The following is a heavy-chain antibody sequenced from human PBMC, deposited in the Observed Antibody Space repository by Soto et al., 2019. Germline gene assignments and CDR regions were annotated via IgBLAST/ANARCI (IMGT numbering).Heavy chain of an antibody. Sequence: QVQLVQSGTEVKKPGSSVKVSCKASGDTFKKNSISWVRQAPGQGLEWMGRIIPALGLTDYAEKFQGRQGRVEITADMTMVTAFMELSGLISEDTAVYYWTRVVWAKYVIDTWGQGRLVTVSS. V-gene: IGHV1-69*02. J-gene: IGHJ4*02. CDR1: GDTFKKNS. D-gene: IGHD2-8*02. CDR2: IIPALGLT. CDR3: TRVVWAKYVIDT.